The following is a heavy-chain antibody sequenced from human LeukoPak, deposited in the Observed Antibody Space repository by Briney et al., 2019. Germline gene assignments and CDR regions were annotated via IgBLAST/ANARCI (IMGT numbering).Heavy chain of an antibody. D-gene: IGHD2-15*01. J-gene: IGHJ5*02. Sequence: ASVKVSGKASGYTFTSYDINWVGQATGQGLEWMGWMNPSSGNTGYAQKFQGRVTMTRNTSISTAYMELSSLRSEDTAVYYCARERGYCSGGSCYRPRRFDPWGQGTLVTVSS. CDR3: ARERGYCSGGSCYRPRRFDP. CDR2: MNPSSGNT. V-gene: IGHV1-8*01. CDR1: GYTFTSYD.